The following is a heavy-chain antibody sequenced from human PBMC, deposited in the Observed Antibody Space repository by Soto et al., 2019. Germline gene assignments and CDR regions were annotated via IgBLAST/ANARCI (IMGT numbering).Heavy chain of an antibody. D-gene: IGHD3-3*01. Sequence: EVQLAESGGGLVQPGGSLKVSCAASGFTFSGSAMHWVRQASGNGLEWVGRIRSKANSYASAYAVSVKGRFTISRDDSRNTAYLQMNSLKTEHTAVYYCARGVYDFWTGDPKGPDYLGQGTVVTVSS. V-gene: IGHV3-73*02. CDR1: GFTFSGSA. CDR3: ARGVYDFWTGDPKGPDY. J-gene: IGHJ4*02. CDR2: IRSKANSYAS.